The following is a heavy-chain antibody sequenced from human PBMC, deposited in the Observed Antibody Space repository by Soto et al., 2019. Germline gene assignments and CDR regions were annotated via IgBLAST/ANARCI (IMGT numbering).Heavy chain of an antibody. V-gene: IGHV4-39*01. CDR2: IYYSGST. J-gene: IGHJ4*02. D-gene: IGHD6-19*01. CDR1: GGSISSSSYY. CDR3: ARHVRAVAHLYYFDY. Sequence: QLQLQESGPGLVKPSETLSLTCTVSGGSISSSSYYWGWIRQPPGKGLEWIGSIYYSGSTYYNPSLKSRVTISVDTSKNQFSLKLSSVTAADTAVYYCARHVRAVAHLYYFDYWGQGTLVTVSS.